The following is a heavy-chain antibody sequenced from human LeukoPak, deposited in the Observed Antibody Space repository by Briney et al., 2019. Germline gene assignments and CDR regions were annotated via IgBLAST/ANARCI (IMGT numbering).Heavy chain of an antibody. Sequence: GGSLRLSCAASGFTFRDYVISWVRQAPGKGLEWVSSISPTGDSTYYAGSVRGRFTLSRDNSKNTVYFQMNSLRAEDTAIYYCAQDWPSAVTTTPGFWGQGTMVIVSS. CDR2: ISPTGDST. CDR1: GFTFRDYV. CDR3: AQDWPSAVTTTPGF. D-gene: IGHD4-17*01. V-gene: IGHV3-23*01. J-gene: IGHJ3*01.